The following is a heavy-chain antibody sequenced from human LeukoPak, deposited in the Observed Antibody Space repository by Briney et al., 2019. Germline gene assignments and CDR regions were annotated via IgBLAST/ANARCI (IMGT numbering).Heavy chain of an antibody. CDR3: VKDHGAYYYASGSNFDY. V-gene: IGHV3-64D*06. CDR2: ISSNGGTT. Sequence: GGSLRLSCSASGFTFSSYATHWVRQAPGKGLEYASAISSNGGTTYYADSVKGRFTISRDNSKNTLFLQMSSLRAEDTAVYYCVKDHGAYYYASGSNFDYWGQGTLVTVSS. D-gene: IGHD3-10*01. CDR1: GFTFSSYA. J-gene: IGHJ4*02.